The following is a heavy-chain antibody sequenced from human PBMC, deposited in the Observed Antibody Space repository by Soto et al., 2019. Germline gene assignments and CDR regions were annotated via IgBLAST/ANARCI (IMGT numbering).Heavy chain of an antibody. Sequence: SVKVSCKASGGTFSSYAISWVRQAPGQGLEWMGGIIPIFGTANYAQKFQGRVTITADESTSTAYMELSSLRSEDTAVYYCARDGDYGEHRYYYSGMDVCGQGTTVTVYS. V-gene: IGHV1-69*13. CDR3: ARDGDYGEHRYYYSGMDV. D-gene: IGHD4-17*01. CDR1: GGTFSSYA. CDR2: IIPIFGTA. J-gene: IGHJ6*02.